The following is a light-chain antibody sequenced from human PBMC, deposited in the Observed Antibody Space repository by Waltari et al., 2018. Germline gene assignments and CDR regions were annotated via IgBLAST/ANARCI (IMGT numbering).Light chain of an antibody. CDR2: WAS. CDR1: QSVLYRSNNKNY. Sequence: DNLMNQFPSSLACAPGEGATNNRKSRQSVLYRSNNKNYLGWYQQKPGQPPKLFIYWASTRESGVPDRFSGSGSGTDFTLTISSLQAEDVAVYYCQQYYTTPPTFGQGTRLDIK. J-gene: IGKJ5*01. V-gene: IGKV4-1*01. CDR3: QQYYTTPPT.